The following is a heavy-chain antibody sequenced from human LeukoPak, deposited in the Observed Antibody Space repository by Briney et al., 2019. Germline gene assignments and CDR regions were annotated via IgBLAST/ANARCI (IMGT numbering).Heavy chain of an antibody. J-gene: IGHJ4*02. Sequence: ASVKVSCKASGYTFTCYYMHWVRQAPGQGLEWMGWINPNSGGTNYAQKFQGRVTMTRDTSISTAYMELSRLRSDDTAVYYCARGTYSYGSFDYWGQGTPVTVSS. CDR2: INPNSGGT. CDR3: ARGTYSYGSFDY. V-gene: IGHV1-2*02. CDR1: GYTFTCYY. D-gene: IGHD5-18*01.